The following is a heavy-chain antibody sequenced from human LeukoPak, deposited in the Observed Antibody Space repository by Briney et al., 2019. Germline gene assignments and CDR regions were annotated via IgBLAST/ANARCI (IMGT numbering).Heavy chain of an antibody. J-gene: IGHJ3*02. D-gene: IGHD1-26*01. V-gene: IGHV1-2*02. Sequence: ASVKVSCKASGYTFTGYYMHWVRQAPGQGLEWMGWINPNSGGTNYAQKFQGRVTMTRDMSTSTVYMELSSLRSEDTAVYYCARDWDHDAFDIWGQGTMVTVSS. CDR3: ARDWDHDAFDI. CDR2: INPNSGGT. CDR1: GYTFTGYY.